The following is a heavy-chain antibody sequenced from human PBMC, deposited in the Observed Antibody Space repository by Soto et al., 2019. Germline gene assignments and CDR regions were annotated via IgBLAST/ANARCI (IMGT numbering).Heavy chain of an antibody. CDR3: ARVLRSPYYYYGMDV. CDR1: GGSISSGGYY. V-gene: IGHV4-31*03. CDR2: IYYSGST. D-gene: IGHD3-3*01. J-gene: IGHJ6*02. Sequence: SSETLSLTCTVSGGSISSGGYYWSWIRQHPGKGLEWIGYIYYSGSTYYNPSLKSRVTISVDTSKNQFSLKLSSVTAADTAVYYCARVLRSPYYYYGMDVWGQGTTVTVSS.